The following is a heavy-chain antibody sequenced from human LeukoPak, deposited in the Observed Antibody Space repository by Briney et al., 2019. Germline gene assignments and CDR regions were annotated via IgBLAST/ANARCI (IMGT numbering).Heavy chain of an antibody. CDR2: ISTDSGDA. Sequence: ASVKVSCKASGYHFTGYHVHWVRQAPGQGLEWMGRISTDSGDADIAQKFQGRVTMTRDTSISTAYMELSRLTPDDSAVYYCAGLGSTVKGRIDPWGQGTSVTVSS. D-gene: IGHD5/OR15-5a*01. V-gene: IGHV1-2*02. CDR1: GYHFTGYH. J-gene: IGHJ5*02. CDR3: AGLGSTVKGRIDP.